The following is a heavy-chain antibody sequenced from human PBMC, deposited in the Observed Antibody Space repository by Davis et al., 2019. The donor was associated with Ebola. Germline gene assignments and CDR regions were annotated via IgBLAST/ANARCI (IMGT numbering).Heavy chain of an antibody. CDR1: GYTFTSYA. CDR2: INAGNGDT. CDR3: ARGYCSGGSCLFDY. D-gene: IGHD2-15*01. V-gene: IGHV1-3*01. J-gene: IGHJ4*02. Sequence: AASVKVSCKASGYTFTSYAMHWVRQAPGQRLEWMGWINAGNGDTKYSQKFQGRVTITRDTSASTAHMELSSLRSEDTAVYYCARGYCSGGSCLFDYWGQGTLVTVSS.